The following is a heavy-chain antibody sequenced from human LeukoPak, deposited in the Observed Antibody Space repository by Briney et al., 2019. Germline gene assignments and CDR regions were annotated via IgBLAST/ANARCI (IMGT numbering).Heavy chain of an antibody. D-gene: IGHD6-19*01. J-gene: IGHJ1*01. Sequence: GGSLRLSCAASGFTFATYTMSWVRQIPGKGREWVSAIRSSGDSTYYADSAKGRFPISRDNSKTTLYLQMNSLRAEDTAVYYCAKGGAVTGTMYFQYWGQGTLVTVSS. V-gene: IGHV3-23*01. CDR2: IRSSGDST. CDR3: AKGGAVTGTMYFQY. CDR1: GFTFATYT.